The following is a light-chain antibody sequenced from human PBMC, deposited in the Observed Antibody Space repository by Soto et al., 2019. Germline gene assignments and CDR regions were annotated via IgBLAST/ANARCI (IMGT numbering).Light chain of an antibody. CDR2: DAS. J-gene: IGKJ2*01. Sequence: EIVVSNSPSTLTVSPGERATLSCRASQSVSSSYLAWYQQKPGQAPRLLISDASTRATGIPARFSGSGSGTEFTLTISSLQSEDFALYYCQQYNSWPPGTLGRGTKVDIK. V-gene: IGKV3-15*01. CDR3: QQYNSWPPGT. CDR1: QSVSSSY.